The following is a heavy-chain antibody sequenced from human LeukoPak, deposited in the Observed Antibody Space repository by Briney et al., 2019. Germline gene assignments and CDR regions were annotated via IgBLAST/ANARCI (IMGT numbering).Heavy chain of an antibody. CDR1: GFTFSSYA. CDR3: AKDDFIHYGAIVVVTPFDY. V-gene: IGHV3-23*01. D-gene: IGHD3-22*01. J-gene: IGHJ4*02. CDR2: ISGSGGST. Sequence: PGGSLRLSCAASGFTFSSYAMSWVRQAPGKGLEWVSAISGSGGSTYYADSVKGRFTISRDNSKNTLYLQMNSLRAEDTAVYYCAKDDFIHYGAIVVVTPFDYWGQGTLVTVSS.